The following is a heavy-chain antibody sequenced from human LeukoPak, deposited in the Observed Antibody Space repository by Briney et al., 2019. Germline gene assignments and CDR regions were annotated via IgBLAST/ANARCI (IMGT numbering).Heavy chain of an antibody. V-gene: IGHV4-31*03. CDR2: IYYSGST. J-gene: IGHJ3*02. CDR3: ASVFWRRAFDI. D-gene: IGHD3-9*01. CDR1: GGSISSGGYY. Sequence: SETLSLTCTVSGGSISSGGYYWSWIRQHPGKGLEWIGYIYYSGSTYYNPSLKSRVTLSVDTSKNQFSLKLSSVTAADTAVYYCASVFWRRAFDIWGQGTMVTVSS.